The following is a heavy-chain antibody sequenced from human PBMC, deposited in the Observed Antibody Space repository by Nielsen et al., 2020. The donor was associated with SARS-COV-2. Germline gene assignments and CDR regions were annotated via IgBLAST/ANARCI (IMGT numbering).Heavy chain of an antibody. V-gene: IGHV3-48*03. D-gene: IGHD5-18*01. CDR1: GFTFSSYE. CDR3: ARMDTAMVGFVWFDP. Sequence: GGSLRLSCAASGFTFSSYEMNWVRQAPGKGLEWVSYISSSGSTIYYADSVKGRFTISRDNAKNSLYLQMNSLRAEDTAVYYCARMDTAMVGFVWFDPWGQGTLVTVSS. CDR2: ISSSGSTI. J-gene: IGHJ5*02.